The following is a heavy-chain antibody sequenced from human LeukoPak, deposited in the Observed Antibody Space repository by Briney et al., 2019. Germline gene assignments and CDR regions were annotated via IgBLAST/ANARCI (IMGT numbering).Heavy chain of an antibody. J-gene: IGHJ4*02. Sequence: GGSLRLSCAASGFTVSSNYMNWVRQAPGKGLEWVSLIYSGGSTHYADSVKGRFTISRDNAKNTLYLQMNSLRAEDTAVYYCAGVFSSEGSYYNLWGQGSLVTVSS. V-gene: IGHV3-66*01. CDR1: GFTVSSNY. CDR3: AGVFSSEGSYYNL. CDR2: IYSGGST. D-gene: IGHD3-10*01.